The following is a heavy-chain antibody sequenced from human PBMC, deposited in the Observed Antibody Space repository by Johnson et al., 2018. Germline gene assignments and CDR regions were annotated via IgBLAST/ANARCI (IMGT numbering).Heavy chain of an antibody. Sequence: VQLVESGGGLVQPGGSLRLSCAASGFTVSSNYMSWVRQAPGKGLEWVSVIYSGGSTYYADSVKGRFTISTDNSKNTLYLQMNCLRAEDTAVYYCARDYPFDIWGQGTMVTVSS. CDR2: IYSGGST. D-gene: IGHD3-16*01. CDR3: ARDYPFDI. J-gene: IGHJ3*02. CDR1: GFTVSSNY. V-gene: IGHV3-66*02.